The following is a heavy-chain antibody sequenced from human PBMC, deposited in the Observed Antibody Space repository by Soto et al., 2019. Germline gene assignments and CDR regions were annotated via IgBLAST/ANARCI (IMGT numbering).Heavy chain of an antibody. J-gene: IGHJ4*02. CDR1: GFTFSDYS. V-gene: IGHV3-11*01. D-gene: IGHD6-6*01. CDR2: ISSSAGTI. CDR3: ARGSSSSFDY. Sequence: QVQLVESGGGVVKPGGSLRLSCAASGFTFSDYSISWVRQAPGKGLEWVSYISSSAGTIYYADSVKGRFTISRDNAKNSLFLQISNLRAEDTAVYYCARGSSSSFDYWGQGTLVTVSS.